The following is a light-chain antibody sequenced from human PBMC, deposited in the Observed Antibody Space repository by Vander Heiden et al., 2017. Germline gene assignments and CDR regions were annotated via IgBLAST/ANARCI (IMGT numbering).Light chain of an antibody. CDR3: QSYDSSVSVV. J-gene: IGLJ2*01. CDR2: GNT. CDR1: RSNIGAGYG. Sequence: QSVLTQPPSVSGAPGQRSIISCTGRRSNIGAGYGVRWYQKLPGTASKLLNYGNTNRPSGVPARFSASKAGTAASLASTGLEAEEEADYYCQSYDSSVSVVFGGGTKLTVL. V-gene: IGLV1-40*01.